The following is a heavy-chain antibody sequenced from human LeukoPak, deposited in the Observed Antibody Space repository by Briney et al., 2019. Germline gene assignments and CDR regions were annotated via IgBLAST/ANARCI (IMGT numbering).Heavy chain of an antibody. CDR3: GGRDRWYGFDP. CDR1: SGSISNINYY. D-gene: IGHD6-13*01. Sequence: SETLSLTCTVSSGSISNINYYWAWIRQPPGKGLEWIGSIYYSGITYYNPSLKGRVTISVDTSKNQFSLKLSSVTAADTAVYYCGGRDRWYGFDPWGQGTLVTVSS. CDR2: IYYSGIT. J-gene: IGHJ5*02. V-gene: IGHV4-39*01.